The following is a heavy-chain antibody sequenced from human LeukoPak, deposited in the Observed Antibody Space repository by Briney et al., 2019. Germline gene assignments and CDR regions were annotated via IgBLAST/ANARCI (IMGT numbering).Heavy chain of an antibody. J-gene: IGHJ4*02. V-gene: IGHV4-34*01. Sequence: SVTLSLTCAVYGGSFSGYYWSWIRQPPGKGLEWIGEINHSGSTNYNPSLKSRVTISVDTSKNQLSLKLSSVTAADTAVYYCARGRRSYYVYWGQGTLVTVSS. CDR1: GGSFSGYY. D-gene: IGHD1-26*01. CDR2: INHSGST. CDR3: ARGRRSYYVY.